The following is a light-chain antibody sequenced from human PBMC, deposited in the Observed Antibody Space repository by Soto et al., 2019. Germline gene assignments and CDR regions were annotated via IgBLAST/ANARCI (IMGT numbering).Light chain of an antibody. CDR3: QQYRSSASYT. CDR2: GAS. V-gene: IGKV3-20*01. Sequence: EIVLTQSPGTLSLSPGERATLSCRASQSVSSSYLAWYQQKPGQAPRLLISGASSRASGIPDRFSGSASGTDFTLTISRLEPEDFAVYYCQQYRSSASYTFGQGTKLEIK. CDR1: QSVSSSY. J-gene: IGKJ2*01.